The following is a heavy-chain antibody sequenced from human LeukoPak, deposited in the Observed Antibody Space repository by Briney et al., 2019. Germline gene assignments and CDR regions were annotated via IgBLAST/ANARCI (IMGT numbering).Heavy chain of an antibody. J-gene: IGHJ4*02. D-gene: IGHD2-15*01. CDR2: INHSGST. Sequence: SEALSLTCAVYGGSFSGYYWTWIRQPPGKGLEWIGEINHSGSTNYNPSLKSRVTISVGTSKNQFSLKLSSVTAADTAVYYCARDLAYCSGGSCYPYYFDYWGQGTLVTVSS. CDR3: ARDLAYCSGGSCYPYYFDY. CDR1: GGSFSGYY. V-gene: IGHV4-34*01.